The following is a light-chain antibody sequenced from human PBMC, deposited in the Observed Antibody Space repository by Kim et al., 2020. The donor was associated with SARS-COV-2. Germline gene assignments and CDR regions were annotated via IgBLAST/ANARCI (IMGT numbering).Light chain of an antibody. CDR3: QQAKSPIT. CDR2: AAS. CDR1: QGIGTW. V-gene: IGKV1-12*01. J-gene: IGKJ5*01. Sequence: ASVGDRITYACRASQGIGTWLAWYQQKPGKAPKLLIYAASTLQSDVPSRFSGSGSGTEFTLTITSLQPEDCATYYCQQAKSPITFGQGTRLEIK.